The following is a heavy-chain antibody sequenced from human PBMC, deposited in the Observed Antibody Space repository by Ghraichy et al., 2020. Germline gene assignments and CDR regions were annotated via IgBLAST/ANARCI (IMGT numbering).Heavy chain of an antibody. CDR3: AREGGRGVN. D-gene: IGHD2-21*01. CDR2: ISSSSSTI. J-gene: IGHJ4*02. V-gene: IGHV3-48*01. Sequence: GGSLTLSCAASGFTFSSYSMNWVRQAPGKGLEWVSYISSSSSTIYYADSVKGRFTISRDNAKNSLYLQMNSLRAEDTAVYYCAREGGRGVNWGQGTLVTVSS. CDR1: GFTFSSYS.